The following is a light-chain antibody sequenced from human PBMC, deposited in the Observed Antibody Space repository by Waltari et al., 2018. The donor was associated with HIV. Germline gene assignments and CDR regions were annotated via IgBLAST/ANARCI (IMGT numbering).Light chain of an antibody. CDR1: QSVTSK. CDR3: QQYSNWPRT. J-gene: IGKJ1*01. V-gene: IGKV3-15*01. Sequence: EILMTQSPAALSVSPGERATLSCRARQSVTSKLAWYQQKPGQAPRLLIDDASTRATGLSARFSGSGSGTEFTLTISSLQSEDFAVYYCQQYSNWPRTFGQGTKVEIK. CDR2: DAS.